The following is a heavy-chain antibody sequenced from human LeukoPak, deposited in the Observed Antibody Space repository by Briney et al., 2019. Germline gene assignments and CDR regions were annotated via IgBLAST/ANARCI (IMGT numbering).Heavy chain of an antibody. J-gene: IGHJ5*02. V-gene: IGHV3-23*01. Sequence: PGGSLRLSCAASGFTFSSYAMNWVRQAPGKGMEWVSFISGSGGSTHYADSVKGRFTISRDNSKNTLYLQMNSLRAEDTAVYYCAKPDYSRGYWFDPWGQGTLVTVSS. CDR1: GFTFSSYA. CDR2: ISGSGGST. CDR3: AKPDYSRGYWFDP. D-gene: IGHD2-15*01.